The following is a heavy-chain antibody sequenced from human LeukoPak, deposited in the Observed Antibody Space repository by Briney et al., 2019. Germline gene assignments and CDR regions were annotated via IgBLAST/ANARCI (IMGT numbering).Heavy chain of an antibody. J-gene: IGHJ4*02. Sequence: GGSLRLSCAASGFTFSSYGMHWVRQAPGKGLEWVAFIRYDGSNKYYADSVKGRFTISRDNSKNTLYLQMNSLRAEDTAVYYCAKDMLEDYTFPHYFDYWGQGTLVTVSS. D-gene: IGHD2-8*01. CDR3: AKDMLEDYTFPHYFDY. CDR2: IRYDGSNK. V-gene: IGHV3-30*02. CDR1: GFTFSSYG.